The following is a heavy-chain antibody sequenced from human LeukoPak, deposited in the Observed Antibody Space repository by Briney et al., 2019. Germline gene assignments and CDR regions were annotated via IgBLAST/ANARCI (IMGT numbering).Heavy chain of an antibody. CDR1: GYTFTSYY. D-gene: IGHD3/OR15-3a*01. V-gene: IGHV1-46*01. CDR3: ARGHQGTEYYYGMDV. CDR2: INPSGGST. Sequence: ASVKVSCKASGYTFTSYYMHWVRQAPGQGLEWVGIINPSGGSTSYAQKFQGRVTMTRDTSTSTVYMELSSLRSEDTAVYYCARGHQGTEYYYGMDVWGQGTTVTVSS. J-gene: IGHJ6*02.